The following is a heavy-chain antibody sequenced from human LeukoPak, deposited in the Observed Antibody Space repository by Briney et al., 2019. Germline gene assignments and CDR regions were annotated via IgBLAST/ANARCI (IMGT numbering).Heavy chain of an antibody. CDR3: ARGRLGVSGYKDYLDY. Sequence: ASVKVSCKASGYTFTSYGISWVRPAPGQGLKWMGWISAYNGNTNYAQKLQGRVTMTTDTSTSTAYMELRSLTSDDTAVYYCARGRLGVSGYKDYLDYWGQGTLVTVSS. D-gene: IGHD5-12*01. CDR1: GYTFTSYG. J-gene: IGHJ4*02. CDR2: ISAYNGNT. V-gene: IGHV1-18*01.